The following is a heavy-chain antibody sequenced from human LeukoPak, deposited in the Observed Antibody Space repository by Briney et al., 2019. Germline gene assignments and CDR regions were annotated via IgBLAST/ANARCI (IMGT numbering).Heavy chain of an antibody. V-gene: IGHV3-23*01. D-gene: IGHD3-22*01. CDR1: GFTFSSYA. CDR3: AKDPLYYYDSSGYYFDY. CDR2: ISGSGGST. J-gene: IGHJ4*02. Sequence: GGSLRLSCAASGFTFSSYAMSWVRQAPGKGLEWVSAISGSGGSTYYADSVKGRFTISRDNSKNTLYMQMNSLRAEDTAVYYCAKDPLYYYDSSGYYFDYWGQGTLVTVSS.